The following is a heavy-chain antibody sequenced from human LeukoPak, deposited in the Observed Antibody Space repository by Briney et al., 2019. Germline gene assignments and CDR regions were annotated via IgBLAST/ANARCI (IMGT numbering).Heavy chain of an antibody. V-gene: IGHV4-61*10. CDR3: ARHRARGKAAYYFDY. CDR1: GGSISSGSYY. Sequence: PSETLSLTCTASGGSISSGSYYWSWIRQPAGEGLEWIGYIYYSGSTNYNPSLKSRVTISVDTSKNQFSLKLSSVTAADTAVYYCARHRARGKAAYYFDYWGQGTLVTVSS. J-gene: IGHJ4*02. CDR2: IYYSGST. D-gene: IGHD3-16*01.